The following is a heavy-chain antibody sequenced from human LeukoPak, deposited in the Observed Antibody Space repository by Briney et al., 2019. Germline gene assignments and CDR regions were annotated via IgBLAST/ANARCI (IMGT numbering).Heavy chain of an antibody. CDR1: GGSIGSSSYY. J-gene: IGHJ4*02. CDR2: IYYSGST. V-gene: IGHV4-39*07. D-gene: IGHD3-22*01. CDR3: ARDTDYYDSSGYYYDY. Sequence: KTSETLSLTCTVSGGSIGSSSYYWGWIRQPPGKGLEWIGSIYYSGSTYYNPSLKSRVTISVDTSKNQFSLKLSSVTAADTAVYYCARDTDYYDSSGYYYDYWGQGTLVTVSS.